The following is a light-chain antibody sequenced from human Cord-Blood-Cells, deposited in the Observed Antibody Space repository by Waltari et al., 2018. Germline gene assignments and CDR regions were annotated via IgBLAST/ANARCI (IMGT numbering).Light chain of an antibody. V-gene: IGKV1-9*01. CDR3: QQLNSYPLT. CDR2: AAS. Sequence: DIQLTQSSSFLSASVGARVTITCRASQGISSYLAWYQQKPGKAPKLLIYAASTLQSGVPSRCSGSGSGTEFTLTISSLQPEDFATYYCQQLNSYPLTFGPGTKVDIK. CDR1: QGISSY. J-gene: IGKJ3*01.